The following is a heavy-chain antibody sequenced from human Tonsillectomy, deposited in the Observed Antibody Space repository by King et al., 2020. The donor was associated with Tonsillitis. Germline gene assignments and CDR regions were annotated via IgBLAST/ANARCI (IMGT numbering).Heavy chain of an antibody. CDR1: GGTFSSYV. D-gene: IGHD6-19*01. Sequence: VQLVESGAEVKKPGSSVKVSSKTSGGTFSSYVINWVRQAPGQGLEWMGGIIPIFGTAHYAQQFQGRVTITADESTSTAYMELSGLIAEDTAVYYCAGEIVGGWFGYWGQGTLVTVSS. J-gene: IGHJ4*02. CDR2: IIPIFGTA. V-gene: IGHV1-69*01. CDR3: AGEIVGGWFGY.